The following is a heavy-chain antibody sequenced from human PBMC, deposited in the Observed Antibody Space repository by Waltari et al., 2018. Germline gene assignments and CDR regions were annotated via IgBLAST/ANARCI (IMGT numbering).Heavy chain of an antibody. CDR3: ARDRNNYYDTSGSDY. J-gene: IGHJ4*02. CDR2: IYYSGST. D-gene: IGHD3-22*01. CDR1: GGSISSSNYY. V-gene: IGHV4-39*07. Sequence: QLQLQESGPGLVKPSETVSLTCTVSGGSISSSNYYLGWIRQPPGKGLEWIGAIYYSGSTTYNPSLKSRVTISVDTSKNQFSLKLSSVTAADTAVYYCARDRNNYYDTSGSDYWGQGTLVTVSS.